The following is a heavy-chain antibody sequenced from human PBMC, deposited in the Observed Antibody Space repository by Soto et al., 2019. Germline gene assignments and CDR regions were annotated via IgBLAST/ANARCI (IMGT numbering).Heavy chain of an antibody. J-gene: IGHJ4*02. CDR3: AIDVAVADSDY. V-gene: IGHV3-30*03. CDR2: ISYDGSNK. CDR1: GFTFSSYG. D-gene: IGHD6-19*01. Sequence: QVQLVESGGGVVQPGRSLRLSCAASGFTFSSYGMHWVRQAPGKGLEWVAVISYDGSNKYYADSVKGRFTISRDNSKNTLYLQMNSLRAEDTAVYYCAIDVAVADSDYWGQGTLVTVSS.